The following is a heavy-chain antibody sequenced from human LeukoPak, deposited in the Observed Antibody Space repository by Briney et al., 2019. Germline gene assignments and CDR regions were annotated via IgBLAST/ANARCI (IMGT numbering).Heavy chain of an antibody. D-gene: IGHD6-19*01. V-gene: IGHV1-69*05. CDR1: GGTFSSYA. J-gene: IGHJ3*02. CDR3: ASSSGWSLSAFDI. CDR2: IIPIFGTA. Sequence: ASAKVSCKASGGTFSSYAISWVRQAPGHGLEWMGGIIPIFGTANYAQKFQGRVTITTDESTSTAYMELSSLRSEDTAVYYCASSSGWSLSAFDIWGQGTMVTVSS.